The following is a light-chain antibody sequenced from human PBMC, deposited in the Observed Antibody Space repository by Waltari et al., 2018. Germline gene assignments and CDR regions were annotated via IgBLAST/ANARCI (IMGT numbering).Light chain of an antibody. CDR2: TDS. V-gene: IGLV3-25*03. CDR3: QSAHSNGGDVV. J-gene: IGLJ2*01. Sequence: SYELTQPPSVSVSPGQTARLPCPGDALSKQFGYGDQQKTGRAPVLMIYTDSGMPPGIPERFSGSSSGTTVTLTISAVQPEDEADYYCQSAHSNGGDVVFGGGTKLTVL. CDR1: ALSKQF.